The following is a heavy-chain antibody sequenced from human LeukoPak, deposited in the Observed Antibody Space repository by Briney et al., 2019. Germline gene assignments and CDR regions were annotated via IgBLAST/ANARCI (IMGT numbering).Heavy chain of an antibody. V-gene: IGHV6-1*01. Sequence: SQTLSLTCAISGDSVSSNSAAWNWIRQSPSRGLEWLGRTYYRSKWYNDYAVSVKSRITINPDTSKNQFSLQLNSVTPDDTAMYYCARVVRIAVAGTLIFDYWGQGTLVTVSS. CDR3: ARVVRIAVAGTLIFDY. D-gene: IGHD6-19*01. CDR1: GDSVSSNSAA. CDR2: TYYRSKWYN. J-gene: IGHJ4*02.